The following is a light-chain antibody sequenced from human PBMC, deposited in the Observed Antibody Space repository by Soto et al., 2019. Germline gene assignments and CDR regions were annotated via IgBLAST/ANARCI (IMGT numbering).Light chain of an antibody. J-gene: IGKJ5*01. CDR3: QQHGSLPIT. CDR2: GPH. Sequence: EIVLTQSPGILSLSPGERATLSCRASQSISSAYIAWYQQKPGQTPRLLIYGPHTRAAGIPDRFSGSGSGTDFTLTINRLEPEDFAVYCCQQHGSLPITFGQGTRLEIK. V-gene: IGKV3-20*01. CDR1: QSISSAY.